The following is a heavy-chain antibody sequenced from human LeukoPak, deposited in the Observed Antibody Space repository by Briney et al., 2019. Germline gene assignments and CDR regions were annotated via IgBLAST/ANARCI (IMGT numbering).Heavy chain of an antibody. CDR2: IYYSEST. V-gene: IGHV4-59*01. CDR3: ARGIGIAVAQWRVLFDY. D-gene: IGHD6-19*01. Sequence: SETLSLTCTVSGGSISSYYWSWIRQPPGKGLEWIGYIYYSESTNYNPSLKSRVTISVDTSKNQFSLKLSSVTAADTAVYYCARGIGIAVAQWRVLFDYWGQGTLVTVSS. CDR1: GGSISSYY. J-gene: IGHJ4*02.